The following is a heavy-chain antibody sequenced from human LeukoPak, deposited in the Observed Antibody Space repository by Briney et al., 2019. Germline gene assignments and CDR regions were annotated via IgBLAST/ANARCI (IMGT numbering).Heavy chain of an antibody. CDR3: ARGKRTVSGYVRYYFDY. CDR1: GGTFSSYA. D-gene: IGHD5-12*01. CDR2: IIPIFGTA. J-gene: IGHJ4*02. Sequence: ASVKVSCKASGGTFSSYAISWVRQAPGQGLEWMGGIIPIFGTANYAQKFQGRVTITTDESTSTAYMELSSLRSEDTAVYYCARGKRTVSGYVRYYFDYWGQGTLVTVSS. V-gene: IGHV1-69*05.